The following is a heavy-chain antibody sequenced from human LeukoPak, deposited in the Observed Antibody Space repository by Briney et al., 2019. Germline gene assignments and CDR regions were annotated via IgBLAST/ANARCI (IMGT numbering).Heavy chain of an antibody. CDR1: GGSIRSGDSY. D-gene: IGHD3-22*01. V-gene: IGHV4-31*03. CDR2: IYYSGTS. CDR3: ARREYYYDSSGYHDAFDI. Sequence: SETLSLTCTVSGGSIRSGDSYWSWIRQHPGKGLEWIGYIYYSGTSYYNPSLKSRFIISVDTSKNQFSLKLGSVTAADTAVYYCARREYYYDSSGYHDAFDIWGQGTMVTVSS. J-gene: IGHJ3*02.